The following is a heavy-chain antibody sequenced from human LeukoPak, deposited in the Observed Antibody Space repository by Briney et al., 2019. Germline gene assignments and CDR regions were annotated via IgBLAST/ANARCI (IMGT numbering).Heavy chain of an antibody. D-gene: IGHD3-10*01. Sequence: SSQTLSLTCTVSGGSISSGGYYWSWIRQHPGKGLEWIGYIYYSGSTYYNPSLKSRVTISVDTSKNQFSLKLSSVTAADTAVYYCAREYGSGSYTGIDYWGQGTLVTVSS. V-gene: IGHV4-31*03. CDR3: AREYGSGSYTGIDY. CDR2: IYYSGST. J-gene: IGHJ4*02. CDR1: GGSISSGGYY.